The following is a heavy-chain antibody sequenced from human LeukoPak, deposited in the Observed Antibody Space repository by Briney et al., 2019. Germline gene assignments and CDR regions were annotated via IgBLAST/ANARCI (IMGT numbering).Heavy chain of an antibody. CDR3: ANRRDGFDI. Sequence: GGSLRLSCAASGFTFSSYGMHWVRQAPGKGLEWVSAISGSGGNAYYVDSVKGRFTISRDNSKHTLYLQMNSLRAEDTAVYYCANRRDGFDIWGQGTMVTVSS. V-gene: IGHV3-23*01. J-gene: IGHJ3*02. CDR2: ISGSGGNA. CDR1: GFTFSSYG. D-gene: IGHD5-24*01.